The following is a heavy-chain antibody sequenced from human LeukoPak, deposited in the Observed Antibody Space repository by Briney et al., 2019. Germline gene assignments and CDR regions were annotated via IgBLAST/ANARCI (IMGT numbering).Heavy chain of an antibody. CDR1: GYTFTGYY. CDR2: INPNSGGT. Sequence: VASVKVSCKASGYTFTGYYMHWVRRAPGQGLEWMGWINPNSGGTNYAQKFQGRVTMTRDTSISTAYMELSRLRSDDTAVYYCAREDSAAGTVFDYWGQGTLVTVSS. J-gene: IGHJ4*02. D-gene: IGHD6-13*01. V-gene: IGHV1-2*02. CDR3: AREDSAAGTVFDY.